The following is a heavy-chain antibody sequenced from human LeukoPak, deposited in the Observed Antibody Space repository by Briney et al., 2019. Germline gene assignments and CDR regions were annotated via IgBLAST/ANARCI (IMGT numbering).Heavy chain of an antibody. V-gene: IGHV1-69*01. J-gene: IGHJ3*02. D-gene: IGHD2-2*01. CDR3: ARGDIVVVPAAAQGAFDI. CDR1: GGTFSSYA. Sequence: SAKVSCKPSGGTFSSYAISWVRQAPGQGLEWMGGIIPIFGTANYAQKFQGRVTITADESTSTAYMELSSLRSEDTAVYYCARGDIVVVPAAAQGAFDIWGQGTMVTVSS. CDR2: IIPIFGTA.